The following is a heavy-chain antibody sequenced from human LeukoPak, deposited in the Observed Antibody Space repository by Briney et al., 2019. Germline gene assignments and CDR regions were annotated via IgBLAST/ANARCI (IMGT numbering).Heavy chain of an antibody. CDR2: IIPIFGTA. D-gene: IGHD3-10*01. CDR1: GYTFTSYD. J-gene: IGHJ4*02. Sequence: GASVKVSCKASGYTFTSYDINWVRQAPGQGLEWMGGIIPIFGTANYAQKFQGRVTITADESTSTAYMELSSLRSEDTAVYYCARRPREGYFDYWGQGTLVTVSS. CDR3: ARRPREGYFDY. V-gene: IGHV1-69*13.